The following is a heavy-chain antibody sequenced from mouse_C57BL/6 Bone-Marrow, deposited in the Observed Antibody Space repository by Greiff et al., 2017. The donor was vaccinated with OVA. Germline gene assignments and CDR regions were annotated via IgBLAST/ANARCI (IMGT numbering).Heavy chain of an antibody. J-gene: IGHJ2*01. Sequence: QVQLQQSGAELMKPGASVKLSCKATGYTFTGYWIEWVKQRPGHGLEWIGEILPGSGSTNYTEKFKGKATFTADTSSNTAYMQLSSLTTEDSAIYYCARVTTVAHYWGQGTTLTVSS. CDR1: GYTFTGYW. V-gene: IGHV1-9*01. CDR3: ARVTTVAHY. CDR2: ILPGSGST. D-gene: IGHD1-1*01.